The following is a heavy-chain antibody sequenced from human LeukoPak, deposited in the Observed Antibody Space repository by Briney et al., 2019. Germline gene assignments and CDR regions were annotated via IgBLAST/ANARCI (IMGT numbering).Heavy chain of an antibody. CDR2: ISGSGGST. CDR1: GFTFSSYA. D-gene: IGHD3-9*01. CDR3: AKEASLNYDILTGYYSRAPDYFDY. V-gene: IGHV3-23*01. J-gene: IGHJ4*02. Sequence: PGGSLRLSCAASGFTFSSYAMSWVRQAPGKGLEWVSAISGSGGSTYYADSVKGRFTISRDNSKNTLYLQMNSLRAEDTAVYYCAKEASLNYDILTGYYSRAPDYFDYWGQGTLVTVSS.